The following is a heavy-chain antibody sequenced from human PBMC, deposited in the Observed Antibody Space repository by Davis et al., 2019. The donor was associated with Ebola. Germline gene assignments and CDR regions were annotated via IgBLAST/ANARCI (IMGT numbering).Heavy chain of an antibody. V-gene: IGHV3-9*01. J-gene: IGHJ6*02. CDR3: AKGLYYYYGMDV. Sequence: SLKISCAASGFTFDDYAMHWVRQAPGKGLEWVSGISWNSGSIGYADSVKGRFTISRDNAKNSLYLQMNSLRAEDTALYYCAKGLYYYYGMDVWGQGTTVTVSS. CDR2: ISWNSGSI. CDR1: GFTFDDYA.